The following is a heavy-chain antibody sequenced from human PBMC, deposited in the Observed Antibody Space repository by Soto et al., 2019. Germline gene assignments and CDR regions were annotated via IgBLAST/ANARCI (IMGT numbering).Heavy chain of an antibody. J-gene: IGHJ6*02. CDR1: GFSVSSYS. CDR3: ARDETQTFRSFVHYYGVDV. Sequence: GGSLRLSCAASGFSVSSYSMNWVRQAPGKGLEWVSTISSRSSSTYYADSVKGRFTISRDNSKYTLYLQMNSLRAEDTAVYYCARDETQTFRSFVHYYGVDVWGQGTTVTVSS. CDR2: ISSRSSST. V-gene: IGHV3-21*04. D-gene: IGHD3-3*01.